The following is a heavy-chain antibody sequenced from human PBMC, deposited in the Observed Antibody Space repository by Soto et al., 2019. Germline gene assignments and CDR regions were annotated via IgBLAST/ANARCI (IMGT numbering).Heavy chain of an antibody. CDR3: VSQRTSVLTQAYFDY. D-gene: IGHD2-8*01. V-gene: IGHV4-39*01. Sequence: SETLSLTCTVSGGSVSNSNYYWGWIRQSPGKGLEWIGSVYYRGRSYSKSSVKSRVTISVDTSKNQFSLNLNSLTASDTAVYYCVSQRTSVLTQAYFDYWGPGALVTVS. CDR1: GGSVSNSNYY. J-gene: IGHJ4*02. CDR2: VYYRGRS.